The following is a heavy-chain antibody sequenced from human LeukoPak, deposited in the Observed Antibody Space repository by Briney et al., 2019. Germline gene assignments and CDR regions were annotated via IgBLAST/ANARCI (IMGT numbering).Heavy chain of an antibody. V-gene: IGHV4-34*01. Sequence: SETLSLTCAVYGGSFSGYYWSWIRQPPGKGLEWIGEINHSGSTNYNPSLKSRVTISVDTSKNQFSLKLSSVTAADTAVYYCERGARNYYDSSGYYYNYWGQGTLVTVSS. J-gene: IGHJ4*02. CDR1: GGSFSGYY. D-gene: IGHD3-22*01. CDR2: INHSGST. CDR3: ERGARNYYDSSGYYYNY.